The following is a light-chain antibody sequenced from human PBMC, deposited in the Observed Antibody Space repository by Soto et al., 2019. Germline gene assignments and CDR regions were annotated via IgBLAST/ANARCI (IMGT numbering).Light chain of an antibody. J-gene: IGLJ3*02. CDR1: SSDVGSYNR. CDR2: EVS. CDR3: SSYTSSSTLV. Sequence: QSALTQPPSVSGSPGQSVTISCTGTSSDVGSYNRVSWYQQPPGTAPKLMIYEVSNRHSGVPHRFSGSKSGNTASLTISGIQAEDEADYYCSSYTSSSTLVFGGGTKLTVL. V-gene: IGLV2-18*02.